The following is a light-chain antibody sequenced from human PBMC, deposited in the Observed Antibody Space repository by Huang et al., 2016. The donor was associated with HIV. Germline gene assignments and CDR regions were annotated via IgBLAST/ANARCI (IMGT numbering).Light chain of an antibody. CDR1: QSLSSQ. CDR3: QQYNDWPLT. J-gene: IGKJ1*01. Sequence: EIVMTQSPATLSVSPGDRVTLSCRASQSLSSQLVWYHQKRGQAPRLLIYGVSTRATDIPARFSGSGSGTDFTLTINSLQSEDFATYYCQQYNDWPLTFGQGTEVEIK. CDR2: GVS. V-gene: IGKV3-15*01.